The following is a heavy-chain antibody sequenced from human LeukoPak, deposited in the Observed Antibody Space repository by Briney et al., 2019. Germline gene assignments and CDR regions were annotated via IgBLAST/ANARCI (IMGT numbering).Heavy chain of an antibody. V-gene: IGHV3-23*01. D-gene: IGHD7-27*01. Sequence: GGSLRLSCAASGFTFSSYTMSWVRQAPGKGLEWVSTITTSDGNTYYADSVKGWFTVSRDNSKNTLFLQMNSLRAEDTAVYYCAKDGGLWVSAHWGDSWGRGTLVTVSS. CDR3: AKDGGLWVSAHWGDS. CDR2: ITTSDGNT. CDR1: GFTFSSYT. J-gene: IGHJ4*02.